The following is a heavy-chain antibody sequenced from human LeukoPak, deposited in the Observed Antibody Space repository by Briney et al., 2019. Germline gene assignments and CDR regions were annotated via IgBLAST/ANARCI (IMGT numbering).Heavy chain of an antibody. Sequence: GGSLRLSCAASGFTFSSYGMHWVRQAPGKGLEWVAFIRYDGSNKYYADSVKGRFTISRDNSKNTLYLQMNSLRAEDTAVYYCAKDPRWFGESPDYWGQGTLVTVSS. J-gene: IGHJ4*02. CDR2: IRYDGSNK. V-gene: IGHV3-30*02. CDR1: GFTFSSYG. CDR3: AKDPRWFGESPDY. D-gene: IGHD3-10*01.